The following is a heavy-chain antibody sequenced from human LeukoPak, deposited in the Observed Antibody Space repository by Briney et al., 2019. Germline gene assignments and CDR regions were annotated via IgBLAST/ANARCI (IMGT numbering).Heavy chain of an antibody. CDR1: GGSISNFY. CDR2: IYTSGST. Sequence: SETLSLTCTVSGGSISNFYWSWIRQPAGKGLEWIGRIYTSGSTNYNPSLKSRVTMSIDTSKSQFSLKLSSVTAADTAVYYCARTRYGSGSYTYLDYWGQGTLVTVSS. V-gene: IGHV4-4*07. J-gene: IGHJ4*02. D-gene: IGHD3-10*01. CDR3: ARTRYGSGSYTYLDY.